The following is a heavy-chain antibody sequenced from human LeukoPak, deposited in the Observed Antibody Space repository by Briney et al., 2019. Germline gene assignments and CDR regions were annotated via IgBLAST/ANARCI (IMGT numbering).Heavy chain of an antibody. CDR1: GFTFDDYA. CDR2: ISWNSGSI. CDR3: AKSGISGGYYFDY. V-gene: IGHV3-9*01. Sequence: PGGSLRLSCAASGFTFDDYAMHWVRQAPGKGLEWVSGISWNSGSIGYADSVKGRFTISRDNAKNSLYLQMNSLRAEDTALYYCAKSGISGGYYFDYWGQGTLVTVSS. J-gene: IGHJ4*02. D-gene: IGHD1-26*01.